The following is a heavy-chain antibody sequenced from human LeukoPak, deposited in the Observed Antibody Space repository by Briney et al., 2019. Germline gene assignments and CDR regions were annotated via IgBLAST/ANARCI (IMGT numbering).Heavy chain of an antibody. Sequence: SETLSLTCTVSGGSISSYYWSWIRQPPGKGLEWIGYIYYSGSTNYNPSLKSRVTISVDTSKNQFSLKLSSVTAADTAVYYCARGRRYCSSTSCYSRSLYYYYYMDVWGKGTTVTVSS. V-gene: IGHV4-59*12. J-gene: IGHJ6*03. D-gene: IGHD2-2*02. CDR3: ARGRRYCSSTSCYSRSLYYYYYMDV. CDR1: GGSISSYY. CDR2: IYYSGST.